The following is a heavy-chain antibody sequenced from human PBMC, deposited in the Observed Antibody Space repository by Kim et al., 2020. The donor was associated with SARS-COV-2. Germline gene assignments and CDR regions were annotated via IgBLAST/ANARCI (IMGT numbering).Heavy chain of an antibody. CDR2: ISSSSSYT. J-gene: IGHJ5*02. CDR3: ARDGAFGELTWFDP. D-gene: IGHD3-10*01. CDR1: GFTFSDYY. V-gene: IGHV3-11*06. Sequence: GGSLRLSCAASGFTFSDYYMSWIRQAPGKGLEWVSYISSSSSYTNYADSVKGRFTISRDNAKNSLYLQMNSLRAEDTAVYYCARDGAFGELTWFDPWGQGTLVTVSS.